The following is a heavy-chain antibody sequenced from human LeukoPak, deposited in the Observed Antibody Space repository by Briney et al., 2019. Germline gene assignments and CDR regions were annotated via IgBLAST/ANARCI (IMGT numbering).Heavy chain of an antibody. V-gene: IGHV4-39*02. J-gene: IGHJ4*02. D-gene: IGHD3-3*01. Sequence: SETLSLTCIVSGGSASGGNYYWGWIRRPPGKGLEWIGGISSSGNTYYNPSLKSRITISVDTSKNHLSLKLSSVTAADTAVYYCARLGAGPTYYDFWSGYSSFYFDYWGQGTLVTVSS. CDR3: ARLGAGPTYYDFWSGYSSFYFDY. CDR1: GGSASGGNYY. CDR2: ISSSGNT.